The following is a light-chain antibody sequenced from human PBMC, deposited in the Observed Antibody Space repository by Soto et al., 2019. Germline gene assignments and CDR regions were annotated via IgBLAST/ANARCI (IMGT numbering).Light chain of an antibody. V-gene: IGKV3-20*01. CDR3: HQYGDSPQT. J-gene: IGKJ1*01. Sequence: EIVLTQSPGSLSLSPGDRATLSCRASQTVTSNYLPWYQQKPGQAPRLLLDAATSWATGIPDRFSGGGSGTAFTVTITRLEPEDFAVYYCHQYGDSPQTFGQGTKVEIK. CDR1: QTVTSNY. CDR2: AAT.